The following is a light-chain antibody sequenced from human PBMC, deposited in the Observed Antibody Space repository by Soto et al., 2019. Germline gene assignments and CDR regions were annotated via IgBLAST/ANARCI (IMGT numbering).Light chain of an antibody. CDR2: DVS. Sequence: QSVLTQPASVSGSPGQSITISCTGTSSDVGGYNYVSWYQQHPGKAPKLMIYDVSNRPSGVSDRFSGSKSGNTASLTISGLHAEDEADFYCSSYTSTYTYVFGTGTKVTVL. J-gene: IGLJ1*01. CDR3: SSYTSTYTYV. CDR1: SSDVGGYNY. V-gene: IGLV2-14*01.